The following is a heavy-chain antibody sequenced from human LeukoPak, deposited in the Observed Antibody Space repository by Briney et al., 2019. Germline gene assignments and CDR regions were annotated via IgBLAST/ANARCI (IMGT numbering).Heavy chain of an antibody. Sequence: SETLSLTCTVSGGSISSYYWSWIRQPPGKGLEWIGYIYYSGSTNYNPSLKSRVTMSVDTSKNQFSLKLSSVTVADTAVYYCAREGRYGVYEGYWGQGTLVTVSS. CDR1: GGSISSYY. D-gene: IGHD4-17*01. CDR3: AREGRYGVYEGY. CDR2: IYYSGST. V-gene: IGHV4-59*12. J-gene: IGHJ4*02.